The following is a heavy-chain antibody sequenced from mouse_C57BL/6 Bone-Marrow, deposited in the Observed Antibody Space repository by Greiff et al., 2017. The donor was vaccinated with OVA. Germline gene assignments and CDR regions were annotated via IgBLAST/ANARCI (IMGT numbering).Heavy chain of an antibody. CDR1: GFTFSSYG. J-gene: IGHJ2*01. CDR3: ARSLGYYYFDY. CDR2: ISSGGSYT. Sequence: DVQLVESGGDLVKPGGSLKLSCAASGFTFSSYGMSWVRQTPDKRLEWVATISSGGSYTYYPDSVKGRFTISRDNAKNTLYLQMSSLKSEDTAMYYCARSLGYYYFDYWGQGTTLTVSS. V-gene: IGHV5-6*01. D-gene: IGHD2-3*01.